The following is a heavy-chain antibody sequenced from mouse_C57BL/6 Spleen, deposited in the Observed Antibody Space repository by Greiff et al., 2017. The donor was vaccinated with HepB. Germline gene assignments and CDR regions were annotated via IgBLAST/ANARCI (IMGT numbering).Heavy chain of an antibody. CDR2: IYPGSGST. CDR3: ARRGDYYGPYYFDY. J-gene: IGHJ2*01. Sequence: QVQLQQPGAELVKPGASVKMSCKASGYTFTSYWITWVKQRPGQGLEWIGDIYPGSGSTNYNEKFKSKATVTVDTSSSTAYMQLSSLTSEDSAVYSCARRGDYYGPYYFDYWGQGTTLTVSS. V-gene: IGHV1-55*01. D-gene: IGHD1-2*01. CDR1: GYTFTSYW.